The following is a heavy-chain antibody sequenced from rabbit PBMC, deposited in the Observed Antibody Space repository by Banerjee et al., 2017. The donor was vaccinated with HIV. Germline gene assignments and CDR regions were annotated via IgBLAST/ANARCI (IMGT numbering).Heavy chain of an antibody. CDR1: GFSFSSSYW. J-gene: IGHJ4*01. V-gene: IGHV1S45*01. CDR2: IYTGSGST. D-gene: IGHD7-1*01. Sequence: QEQLEESGGDLVQPEGSLTLTCTVSGFSFSSSYWICWVRQAPGKGLEWIGCIYTGSGSTYYASWAKGRFTISKISSTTVTLQMTSLTAADTATYFCARDSYAGYAGYGYGTFNLWGQGTLVTVS. CDR3: ARDSYAGYAGYGYGTFNL.